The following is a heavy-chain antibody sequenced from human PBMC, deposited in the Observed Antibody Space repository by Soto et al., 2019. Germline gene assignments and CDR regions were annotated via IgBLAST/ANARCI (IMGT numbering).Heavy chain of an antibody. CDR1: GFTFSSYA. J-gene: IGHJ5*02. CDR3: AREGYCSSTSCRGGWFDP. CDR2: ISYDGSNK. Sequence: GGTLRLSCAASGFTFSSYAMHWVRQAPGKGLEWVAVISYDGSNKYYADSVKGRFTISRDNSKNTLYLQMNSLRAEDTAVYYCAREGYCSSTSCRGGWFDPWGQGTLVTVSS. D-gene: IGHD2-2*01. V-gene: IGHV3-30-3*01.